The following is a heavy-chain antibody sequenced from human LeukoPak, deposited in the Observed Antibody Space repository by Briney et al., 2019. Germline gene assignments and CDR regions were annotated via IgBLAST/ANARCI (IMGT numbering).Heavy chain of an antibody. V-gene: IGHV4-59*01. Sequence: SETLSLTCTVSGGSISSYYWSWIRQPPGKGQEWIGYIYYSGSTNYNPSLKSRVTISVDTSKNQFSLKLSSVTAADTAVYYCARGSYRYGLDYWGQGTLVTVSS. D-gene: IGHD3-16*02. CDR2: IYYSGST. CDR3: ARGSYRYGLDY. J-gene: IGHJ4*02. CDR1: GGSISSYY.